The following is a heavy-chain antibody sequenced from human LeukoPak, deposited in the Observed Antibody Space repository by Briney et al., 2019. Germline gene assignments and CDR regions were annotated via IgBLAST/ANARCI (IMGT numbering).Heavy chain of an antibody. Sequence: GEALKTSCRASGYSFTTYWIDWVRQMPGKGLEWMGIIYSGDSDTRYSPSFQGQVTIPADKSISTANLQWSSLKASETAMYYCARQRRGYSGYDFDAFDIWGQGALVTVSS. J-gene: IGHJ3*02. CDR3: ARQRRGYSGYDFDAFDI. D-gene: IGHD5-12*01. V-gene: IGHV5-51*01. CDR2: IYSGDSDT. CDR1: GYSFTTYW.